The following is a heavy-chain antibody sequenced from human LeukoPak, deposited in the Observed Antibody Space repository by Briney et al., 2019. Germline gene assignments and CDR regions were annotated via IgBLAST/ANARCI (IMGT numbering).Heavy chain of an antibody. Sequence: PSETLSLTCTVSGGSINNYYWNWMRQPAGRGLEWIGRIYTSGSTNYNPSLQSRVTMSVDTSKNQFSLKLSSVTAADTAVYYCARDDYYDSSGYYSYYYGMDVWGQGTTVTVSS. CDR1: GGSINNYY. V-gene: IGHV4-4*07. D-gene: IGHD3-22*01. CDR3: ARDDYYDSSGYYSYYYGMDV. J-gene: IGHJ6*02. CDR2: IYTSGST.